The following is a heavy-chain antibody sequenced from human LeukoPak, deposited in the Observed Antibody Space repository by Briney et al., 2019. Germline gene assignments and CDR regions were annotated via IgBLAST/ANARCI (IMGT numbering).Heavy chain of an antibody. V-gene: IGHV3-48*03. CDR1: GFTFSSYE. Sequence: PGGSLGLSCAASGFTFSSYEMNWVRQAPGKGLEWVSYISSSGSTIYYADSVKGRFTISRDNAKNSLYLQMNSLRAEDTAVYYCARDLGYSGYDEDYWGQGTLVTVSS. J-gene: IGHJ4*02. CDR2: ISSSGSTI. CDR3: ARDLGYSGYDEDY. D-gene: IGHD5-12*01.